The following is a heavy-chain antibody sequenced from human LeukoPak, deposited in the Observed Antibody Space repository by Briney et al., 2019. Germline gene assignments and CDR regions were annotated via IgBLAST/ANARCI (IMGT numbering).Heavy chain of an antibody. D-gene: IGHD4-17*01. J-gene: IGHJ5*02. CDR2: ISGSGGST. V-gene: IGHV3-23*01. CDR3: AKDPFDTTVTIWSNWFDP. CDR1: GFTFSSYA. Sequence: GGSLRLSCAASGFTFSSYAMSWVRQAPGKGLEWVSAISGSGGSTYYADSVKGRFTISRDNSKNTLYLQMNSLRAEDTAVYYCAKDPFDTTVTIWSNWFDPWGQGTLVTVSS.